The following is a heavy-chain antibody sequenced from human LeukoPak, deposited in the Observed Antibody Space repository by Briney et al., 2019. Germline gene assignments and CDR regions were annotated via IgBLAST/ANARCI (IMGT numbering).Heavy chain of an antibody. D-gene: IGHD3-22*01. CDR2: INPNSGGT. V-gene: IGHV1-2*06. CDR3: ARAAYYYDGSGYYLGD. J-gene: IGHJ4*02. CDR1: GYTFTGYY. Sequence: ASVKVSCEASGYTFTGYYMHWVRQAPGQGLEWMGRINPNSGGTNYAQKFQARVTMTRDTSISTAYMELSRLRSDDTALYYCARAAYYYDGSGYYLGDWGQGTLVTVSS.